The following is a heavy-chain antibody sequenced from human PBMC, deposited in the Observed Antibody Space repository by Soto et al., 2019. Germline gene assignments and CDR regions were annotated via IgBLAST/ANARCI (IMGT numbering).Heavy chain of an antibody. D-gene: IGHD6-19*01. Sequence: GGSLRLSCGASGFTFSSYAMHWVRQAPGKGLEWVAVISYDGTNKYYADSVKGRFTISRDNSKNTLYLQMNSLRAEDTAVYYCARGDSGWYSSYFDYWGQGTLVTVSS. V-gene: IGHV3-30-3*01. CDR2: ISYDGTNK. J-gene: IGHJ4*02. CDR3: ARGDSGWYSSYFDY. CDR1: GFTFSSYA.